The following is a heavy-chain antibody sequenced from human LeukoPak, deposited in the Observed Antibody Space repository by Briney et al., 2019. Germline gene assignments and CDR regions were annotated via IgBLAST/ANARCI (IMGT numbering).Heavy chain of an antibody. CDR1: GYTFTGYY. CDR2: INPNIGST. J-gene: IGHJ3*02. V-gene: IGHV1-2*02. D-gene: IGHD1-7*01. CDR3: AISRTTYSAFDI. Sequence: ASVKVSCKASGYTFTGYYMHWVRQAPGQGLEWMGWINPNIGSTNYAQKFQGRVTMTRDTSISTAYMELSRLTSDDTAVYYCAISRTTYSAFDIWGQGTIVTVSS.